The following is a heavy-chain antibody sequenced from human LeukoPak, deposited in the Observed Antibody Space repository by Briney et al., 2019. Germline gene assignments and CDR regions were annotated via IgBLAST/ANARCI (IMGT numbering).Heavy chain of an antibody. Sequence: PGGSLRLSCSASGFTFSSYGMHWVRQAPGKGLEDVSAISSNGGSTYYADSVKGRFTISRDNSKSTLYLQMSSLRAEDTAVYYCARGSLYSSSWLALNWFDPWGQGTLVTVSS. J-gene: IGHJ5*02. CDR2: ISSNGGST. V-gene: IGHV3-64D*06. CDR1: GFTFSSYG. D-gene: IGHD6-13*01. CDR3: ARGSLYSSSWLALNWFDP.